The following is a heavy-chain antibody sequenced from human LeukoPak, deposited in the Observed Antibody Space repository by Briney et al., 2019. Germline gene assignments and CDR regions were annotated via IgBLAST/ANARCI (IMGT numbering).Heavy chain of an antibody. D-gene: IGHD3-10*01. CDR1: GFTFDDYV. CDR2: IDGNGGHT. V-gene: IGHV3-9*01. CDR3: ATGERMVRGDGVDY. Sequence: SGGSLRLSCAASGFTFDDYVMHWVRLAPGKGLEWVSGIDGNGGHTGYADSVKGRFTISRDNAKNTLYLQMNSLRAEDTAVYFCATGERMVRGDGVDYWGQGTLVTVSS. J-gene: IGHJ4*02.